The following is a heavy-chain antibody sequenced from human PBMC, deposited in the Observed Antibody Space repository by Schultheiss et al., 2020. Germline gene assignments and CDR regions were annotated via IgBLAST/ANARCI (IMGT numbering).Heavy chain of an antibody. D-gene: IGHD4-17*01. J-gene: IGHJ6*02. CDR1: GFTFSSYA. V-gene: IGHV3-23*01. CDR3: ARRDYGDYVPSSYYYYGMDV. CDR2: ISGSGGST. Sequence: GGSLRLSCAASGFTFSSYAMSWVRQAPGKGLEWVSAISGSGGSTGYADSVKGRFTISRDNAKNSLYLQMNSLRAEDTAVYYCARRDYGDYVPSSYYYYGMDVWGQGTTVTVSS.